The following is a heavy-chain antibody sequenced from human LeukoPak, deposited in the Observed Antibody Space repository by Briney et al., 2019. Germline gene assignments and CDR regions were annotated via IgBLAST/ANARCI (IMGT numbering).Heavy chain of an antibody. D-gene: IGHD3-22*01. J-gene: IGHJ4*02. Sequence: GGSLRLSCAAAGFTFDDYGMSWVSQTPGKGLEWVSCINWNGGRSGYADSVKGRFTISRANAQKSLYLQMNSLRAEDTALYYCARDSPYYYDSSGYYHLYFDYWGQGTLVTVSS. CDR3: ARDSPYYYDSSGYYHLYFDY. CDR1: GFTFDDYG. CDR2: INWNGGRS. V-gene: IGHV3-20*04.